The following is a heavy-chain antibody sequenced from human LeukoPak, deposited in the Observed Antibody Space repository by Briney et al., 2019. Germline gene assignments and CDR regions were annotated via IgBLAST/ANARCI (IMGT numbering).Heavy chain of an antibody. J-gene: IGHJ4*02. Sequence: PGGSLRLSCAASGFTFDDYAMHWVRQAPGKGLEWVSGISWNSGSIGYADSVEGRFTISRDNAKNSLYLQMNSLRAEDTALYYCAKEFASSWPFFDYWGQGTLVTVSS. CDR1: GFTFDDYA. CDR2: ISWNSGSI. CDR3: AKEFASSWPFFDY. D-gene: IGHD6-13*01. V-gene: IGHV3-9*01.